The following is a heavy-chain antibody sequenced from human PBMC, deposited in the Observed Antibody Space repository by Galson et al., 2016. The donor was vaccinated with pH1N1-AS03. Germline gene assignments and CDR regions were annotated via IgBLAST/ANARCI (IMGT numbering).Heavy chain of an antibody. J-gene: IGHJ5*02. V-gene: IGHV4-34*01. CDR1: GGSFSGYS. Sequence: SETLSLTCAVYGGSFSGYSCSWIRQPPGKGLEWIGEINHSGSTNYNPSLKSRVTTSVDMAKNLISLNMTSVTAADTAVYYCARRANWGFAGRQNWFDPWGQGTLVTVSS. CDR3: ARRANWGFAGRQNWFDP. D-gene: IGHD7-27*01. CDR2: INHSGST.